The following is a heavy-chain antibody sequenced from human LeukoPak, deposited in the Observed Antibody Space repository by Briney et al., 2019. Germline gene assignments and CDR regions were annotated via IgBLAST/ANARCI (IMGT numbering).Heavy chain of an antibody. CDR2: IYTSGST. V-gene: IGHV4-61*02. Sequence: PSETLSLTCTVSGGSISSGSYYWRWIRQPAGKGLEWIVRIYTSGSTNYNPSLKSRVPISVDTSKNQFSLKLSSVTAADTAVYYCARLLRRDYGGNSRWYFDLWGRGTLVTVSS. J-gene: IGHJ2*01. D-gene: IGHD4-23*01. CDR3: ARLLRRDYGGNSRWYFDL. CDR1: GGSISSGSYY.